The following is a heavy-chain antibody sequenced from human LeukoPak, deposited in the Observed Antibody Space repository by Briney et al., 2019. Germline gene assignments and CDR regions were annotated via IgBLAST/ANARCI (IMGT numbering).Heavy chain of an antibody. CDR3: ARERGISSWYIDY. CDR2: IYYSGST. D-gene: IGHD6-13*01. J-gene: IGHJ4*02. Sequence: PSETLSLTCAVSGGSISSGGYYWSWIRQPPGKGLEWIGYIYYSGSTNYNPSLKSRVTISVDTSKNQFSLKLSSVTAADTAVYYCARERGISSWYIDYWGQGTLVTVSS. CDR1: GGSISSGGYY. V-gene: IGHV4-61*08.